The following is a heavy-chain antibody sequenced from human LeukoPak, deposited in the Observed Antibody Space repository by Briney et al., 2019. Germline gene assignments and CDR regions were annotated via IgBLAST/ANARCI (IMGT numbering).Heavy chain of an antibody. CDR1: GGSFSGYY. V-gene: IGHV4-34*01. Sequence: PSETLSLTCAVYGGSFSGYYWSWIRQPPGKGLEWIGEINHSGSTNYNPSLKSRVTISVDTSKNQFSLKLSSVTAADTAVYYCARGIVAFGEFPYNWGQGTLVTVSS. CDR2: INHSGST. D-gene: IGHD3-10*01. J-gene: IGHJ4*02. CDR3: ARGIVAFGEFPYN.